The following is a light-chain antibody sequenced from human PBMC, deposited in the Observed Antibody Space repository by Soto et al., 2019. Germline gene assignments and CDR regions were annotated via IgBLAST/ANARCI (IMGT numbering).Light chain of an antibody. J-gene: IGKJ5*01. CDR1: QSVSNN. CDR3: QKYNAWPPIT. Sequence: EIMMTQSPVTLSVSPGERATLSCRASQSVSNNLAWYQQKPGQAPRLLIYYASTRATGIPARFSGSGSGTEFTLTISSLQSEDFALYYCQKYNAWPPITFGQGTRLEIK. CDR2: YAS. V-gene: IGKV3-15*01.